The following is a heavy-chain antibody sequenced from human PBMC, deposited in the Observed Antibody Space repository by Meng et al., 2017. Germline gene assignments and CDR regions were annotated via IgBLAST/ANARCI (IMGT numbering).Heavy chain of an antibody. J-gene: IGHJ3*02. Sequence: SVKVSCKASGGTFSSYAISWVRQAPGQGLEWMGGIIPIFGTANYAQKFQGRVTITADESTSTAYMELSSLRSEDTAMYYCARAVSSGWSRFAFDIWGQGTMVTVSS. CDR2: IIPIFGTA. V-gene: IGHV1-69*13. CDR3: ARAVSSGWSRFAFDI. D-gene: IGHD6-19*01. CDR1: GGTFSSYA.